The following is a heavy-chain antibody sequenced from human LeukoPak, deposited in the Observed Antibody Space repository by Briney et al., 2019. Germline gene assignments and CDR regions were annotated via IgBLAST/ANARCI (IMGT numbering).Heavy chain of an antibody. CDR3: ARSGTVGTTLIDAFDV. Sequence: GGSLRLSCAASGFTFSDYYMSWIRQAPGKGLEWVSYISSSGSTIYYADSVKGRFTISRDNAKNSLYLQMNSLRAEDTAVYYCARSGTVGTTLIDAFDVWGQGTMVTVSS. CDR2: ISSSGSTI. D-gene: IGHD1-26*01. CDR1: GFTFSDYY. V-gene: IGHV3-11*04. J-gene: IGHJ3*01.